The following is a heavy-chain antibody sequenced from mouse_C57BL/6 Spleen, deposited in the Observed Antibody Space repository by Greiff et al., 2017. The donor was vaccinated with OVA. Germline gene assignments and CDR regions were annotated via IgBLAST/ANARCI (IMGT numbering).Heavy chain of an antibody. CDR2: INYDGSST. V-gene: IGHV5-16*01. D-gene: IGHD1-1*01. CDR3: ARYYYGSRRGYFDV. J-gene: IGHJ1*03. Sequence: EVQVVESEGGLVQPGSSMKLSCTASGFTFSDYYMAWVRQVPEKGLEWVANINYDGSSTYYLDSLKSRFIISRDNAKNILYLQMSSLKSEDTATYYCARYYYGSRRGYFDVWGTGTTVTVSS. CDR1: GFTFSDYY.